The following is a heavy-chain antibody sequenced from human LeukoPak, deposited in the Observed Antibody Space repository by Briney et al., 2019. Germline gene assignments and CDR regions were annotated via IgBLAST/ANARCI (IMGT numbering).Heavy chain of an antibody. V-gene: IGHV3-30*18. Sequence: GRSLRLSCAVSGFSFSDYGMHWVRQGQGTGLGLLAVISYDGSNAYYADSVKGRFTISRDNSKNTLSLQMNSLRAEDTAVYYCAKSNSGWYVPPSDWGQGTLVSVSS. J-gene: IGHJ4*02. CDR3: AKSNSGWYVPPSD. D-gene: IGHD6-19*01. CDR1: GFSFSDYG. CDR2: ISYDGSNA.